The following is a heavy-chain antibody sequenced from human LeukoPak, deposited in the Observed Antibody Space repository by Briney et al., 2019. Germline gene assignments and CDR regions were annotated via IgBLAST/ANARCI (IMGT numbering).Heavy chain of an antibody. CDR3: ARHFSGAAAPLPFDY. CDR1: GGSISSGGYY. CDR2: IYSSGHT. D-gene: IGHD6-13*01. J-gene: IGHJ4*02. V-gene: IGHV4-61*08. Sequence: SETLSLTCTVSGGSISSGGYYWSWIRQHPGKGLEWIGYIYSSGHTNYNPSLKSRVTISVDTSKNQFSLNLRSVTAADTAVYYCARHFSGAAAPLPFDYWGQGTLVTVSS.